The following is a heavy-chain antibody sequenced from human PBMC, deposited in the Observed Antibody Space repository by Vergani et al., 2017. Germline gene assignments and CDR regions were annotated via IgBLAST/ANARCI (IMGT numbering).Heavy chain of an antibody. V-gene: IGHV1-18*01. CDR1: GYTFTSYG. CDR2: ISAYNGNK. D-gene: IGHD1-26*01. Sequence: QVQLVQSGAEVKKPGASVTVSCKASGYTFTSYGISWVRQSPGQGLEWMGWISAYNGNKNYAQKLQGRVTMTTDTSTSTAYMELRSLSSDDTAVYYCARVRVGATKLAYFDYWGQGTLVTVSS. J-gene: IGHJ4*02. CDR3: ARVRVGATKLAYFDY.